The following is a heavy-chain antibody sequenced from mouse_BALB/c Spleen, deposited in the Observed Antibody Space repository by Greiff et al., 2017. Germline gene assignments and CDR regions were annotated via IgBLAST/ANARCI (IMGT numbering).Heavy chain of an antibody. V-gene: IGHV5-9-4*01. D-gene: IGHD2-4*01. CDR3: ARDRESYYDYGACFAY. Sequence: EVMLVESGGGLVKPGGSLKLSCAASGFTFSSYAMSWVRQSPETRLEWVAEISSGGSYTYYPDTVTGRITISRDNAKNTLYQKMSSLRSEDTAMYYCARDRESYYDYGACFAYWGQGTLVTVS. CDR1: GFTFSSYA. CDR2: ISSGGSYT. J-gene: IGHJ3*01.